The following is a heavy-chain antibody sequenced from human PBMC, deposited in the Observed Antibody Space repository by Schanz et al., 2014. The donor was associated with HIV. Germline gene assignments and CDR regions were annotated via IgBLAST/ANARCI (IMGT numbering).Heavy chain of an antibody. D-gene: IGHD5-12*01. J-gene: IGHJ4*02. CDR2: INGDETEK. CDR1: GFTFNNYG. V-gene: IGHV3-7*01. CDR3: TTDQFGGYFVH. Sequence: VQLVESGGGVVRPGRSLRLSCEASGFTFNNYGMHWVRQAPGKGLEWVANINGDETEKYYVDSVRGRFTISRDNAKNSLYLQMNSLRDDDMAVYYCTTDQFGGYFVHWGQGALVTVSS.